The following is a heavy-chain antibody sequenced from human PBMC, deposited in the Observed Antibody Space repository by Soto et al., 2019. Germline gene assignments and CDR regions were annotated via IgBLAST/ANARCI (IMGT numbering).Heavy chain of an antibody. D-gene: IGHD3-3*01. V-gene: IGHV3-30-3*01. CDR1: GFTFSSYA. CDR3: ARELDVDPYFFDL. Sequence: PGGSLRLSCAASGFTFSSYAVHWVRQAPGKGLEWVAIISYDGSNKYYADSVKGRFTISRDNSKSSLYLQMNSLRAEDTAVYYCARELDVDPYFFDLWGQGTLVTVSS. J-gene: IGHJ4*02. CDR2: ISYDGSNK.